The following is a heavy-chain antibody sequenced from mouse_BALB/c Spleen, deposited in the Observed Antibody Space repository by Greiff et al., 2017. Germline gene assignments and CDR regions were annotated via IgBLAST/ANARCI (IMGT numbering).Heavy chain of an antibody. CDR2: IYPGSGST. CDR1: GYTFTSYW. Sequence: KQPGSELVRPGASVKLSCKASGYTFTSYWMHWVKQRPGQGLEWIGNIYPGSGSTNYDEKFKSKATLTVDTSSSTAYMQLSSLTSEDSAVYYCTRASSYPDYWGQGTTLTVSS. D-gene: IGHD1-1*01. J-gene: IGHJ2*01. V-gene: IGHV1S22*01. CDR3: TRASSYPDY.